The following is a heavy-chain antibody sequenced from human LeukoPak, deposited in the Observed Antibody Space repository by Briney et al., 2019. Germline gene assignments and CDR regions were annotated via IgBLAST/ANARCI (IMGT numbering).Heavy chain of an antibody. CDR2: INHSGST. V-gene: IGHV4-39*07. J-gene: IGHJ4*02. CDR3: ARVLYGDYDY. Sequence: SETLSLTCTVSGGSISSSSYYWGWIRQPPGKGLEWIGEINHSGSTNYNPSLKSRVTISVDTSKNQFSLKLSSVTAADTAVYYCARVLYGDYDYWGQGTLVTVSS. CDR1: GGSISSSSYY. D-gene: IGHD4-17*01.